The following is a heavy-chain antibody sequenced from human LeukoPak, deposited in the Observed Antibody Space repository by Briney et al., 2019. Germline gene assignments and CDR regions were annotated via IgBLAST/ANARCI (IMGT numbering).Heavy chain of an antibody. J-gene: IGHJ4*02. CDR1: GITLSNYG. Sequence: GGSLRLSCAVSGITLSNYGMSWVRQAPGKGLEWVAGISDSGGSTKYADSMKGRFTIAGDNRKNTLYLQMNSLRAEDTAVYFCAKRGVVIRVILVGFHKEAYYFESWGQGALVTVSS. CDR2: ISDSGGST. V-gene: IGHV3-23*01. D-gene: IGHD3/OR15-3a*01. CDR3: AKRGVVIRVILVGFHKEAYYFES.